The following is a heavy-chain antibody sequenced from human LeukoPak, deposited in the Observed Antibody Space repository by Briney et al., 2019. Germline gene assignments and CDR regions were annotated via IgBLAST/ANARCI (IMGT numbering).Heavy chain of an antibody. CDR1: GFTVISNY. D-gene: IGHD4-17*01. V-gene: IGHV3-53*01. CDR3: VRGDYGDYTLFDY. CDR2: IYSGGST. Sequence: GGSLRLSCAASGFTVISNYMSWVRQAPGKGLEWVSVIYSGGSTYYADSVKGRFTISRDNSKNTLYLQMNSLRAEDTAVYYCVRGDYGDYTLFDYWGQGTLVTVSS. J-gene: IGHJ4*02.